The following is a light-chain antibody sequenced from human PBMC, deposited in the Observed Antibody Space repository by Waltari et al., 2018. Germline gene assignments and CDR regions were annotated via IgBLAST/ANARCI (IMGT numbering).Light chain of an antibody. J-gene: IGKJ1*01. CDR1: QGINSD. CDR3: QQSKIWPA. CDR2: GAS. Sequence: EIVMTQSPATLSVSPGEGATLSRRASQGINSDLAWYQHKPGHAPRLLISGASTRAAGVPARFSGRGSGTEFTLTISSLQSEDFGVYYCQQSKIWPAFGQGTKVEIK. V-gene: IGKV3-15*01.